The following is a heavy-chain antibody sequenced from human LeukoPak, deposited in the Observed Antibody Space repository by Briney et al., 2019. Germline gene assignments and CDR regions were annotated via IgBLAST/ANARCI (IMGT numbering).Heavy chain of an antibody. V-gene: IGHV1-69*05. CDR2: IIPIFGTA. D-gene: IGHD3-9*01. CDR3: ARGLGYYDILTWGNAFDI. CDR1: GGTFSSYA. J-gene: IGHJ3*02. Sequence: GASVKVSCKASGGTFSSYAISWVRQAPGQGLEWMGGIIPIFGTASYAQKFQGRVTITTDESTSTAYMELSSLRSEDTAVYYCARGLGYYDILTWGNAFDIWGQGTMVTVSS.